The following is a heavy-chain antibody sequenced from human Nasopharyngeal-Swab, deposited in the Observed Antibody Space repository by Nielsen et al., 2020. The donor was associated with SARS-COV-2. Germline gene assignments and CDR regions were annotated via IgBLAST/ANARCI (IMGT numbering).Heavy chain of an antibody. CDR2: IYPRDSDT. Sequence: GESLKISCTGSGYSFTSYWIAWVRQMPGKGLEWMWIIYPRDSDTIYSPSFQGQVTISSDKSISTAYLQWISLKASDTAMYYCVRPEGVATSFKYYFQYGMDVWGQGTMVTVPS. J-gene: IGHJ6*02. D-gene: IGHD5-12*01. CDR1: GYSFTSYW. V-gene: IGHV5-51*01. CDR3: VRPEGVATSFKYYFQYGMDV.